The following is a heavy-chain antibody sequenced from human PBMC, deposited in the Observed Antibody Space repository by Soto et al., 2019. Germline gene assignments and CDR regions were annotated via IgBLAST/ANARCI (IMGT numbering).Heavy chain of an antibody. Sequence: EVQLLESGGGLVQPGGSLRLSCAASGFPFSDHAMHWVRQTPGKGLEWVSAITGRGASTYYADSVKGRFTISRDNSKSTLYLQMMSLRAEDTAVYYCAKDLYVQPPSGWFDPWGQGTVVTVSA. CDR2: ITGRGAST. V-gene: IGHV3-23*01. CDR3: AKDLYVQPPSGWFDP. CDR1: GFPFSDHA. D-gene: IGHD1-26*01. J-gene: IGHJ5*02.